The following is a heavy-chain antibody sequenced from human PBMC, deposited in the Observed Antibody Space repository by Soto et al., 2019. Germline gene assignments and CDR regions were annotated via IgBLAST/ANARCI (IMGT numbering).Heavy chain of an antibody. CDR3: AREGLLHPNWFDP. CDR1: GGTFSSYA. CDR2: IIPIFGTA. V-gene: IGHV1-69*13. J-gene: IGHJ5*02. Sequence: ASVKVSCKASGGTFSSYAISWVRQAPGQGLEWMGGIIPIFGTANYAQKFQGRVTITADESTSTAYMELSSLRSEDTAVYYCAREGLLHPNWFDPWGQGTLVTVSS. D-gene: IGHD2-15*01.